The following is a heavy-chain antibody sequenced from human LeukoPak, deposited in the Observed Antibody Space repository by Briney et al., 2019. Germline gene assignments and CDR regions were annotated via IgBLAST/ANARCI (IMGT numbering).Heavy chain of an antibody. D-gene: IGHD3-22*01. CDR1: GGSISSSSYY. V-gene: IGHV4-39*01. CDR3: ARANYYDSSGYSRGAFDI. J-gene: IGHJ3*02. CDR2: IYYSGST. Sequence: SETLSLTCTVSGGSISSSSYYWGGIRQPPGKGREGIVSIYYSGSTYYNPSLKSRVTISVDTSKNQFSLRLSSVTAADTAVYYCARANYYDSSGYSRGAFDIWGQGTMVTVSS.